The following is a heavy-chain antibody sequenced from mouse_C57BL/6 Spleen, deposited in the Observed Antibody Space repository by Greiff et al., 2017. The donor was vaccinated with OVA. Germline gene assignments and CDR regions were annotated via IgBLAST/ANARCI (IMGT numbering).Heavy chain of an antibody. CDR2: INPGSGGT. CDR1: GYAFTNYL. V-gene: IGHV1-54*01. CDR3: ARADFHYYAMDY. Sequence: QVQLQQSGAELVRPGTSVKVSCKASGYAFTNYLIEWVKQRPGQGLEWIGVINPGSGGTNYNEKFKGKATLTADKSSSTAYMHLSSLTSEDSAVYFCARADFHYYAMDYWGQGTSVTVSS. J-gene: IGHJ4*01.